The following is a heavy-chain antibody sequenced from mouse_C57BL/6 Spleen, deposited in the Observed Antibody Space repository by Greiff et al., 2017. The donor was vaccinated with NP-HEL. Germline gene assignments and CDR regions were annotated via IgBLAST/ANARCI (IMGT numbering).Heavy chain of an antibody. CDR1: GYTFTDYY. CDR3: ARLRNYSWYFDV. J-gene: IGHJ1*03. D-gene: IGHD2-1*01. V-gene: IGHV1-26*01. Sequence: VQLQQSGPELVKPGASVKISCKASGYTFTDYYMNWVKQSHGKSLEWIGDINPNNGGTSYNQKFKGKATLTVDKSSSTAYMELRSLTSEDSAVYYCARLRNYSWYFDVWGTGTTVTVSS. CDR2: INPNNGGT.